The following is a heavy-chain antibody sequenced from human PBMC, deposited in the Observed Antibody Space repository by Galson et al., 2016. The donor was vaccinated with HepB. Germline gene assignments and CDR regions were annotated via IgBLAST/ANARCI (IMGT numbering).Heavy chain of an antibody. CDR2: TLYDGSKN. CDR1: GFTFSRYA. D-gene: IGHD6-19*01. V-gene: IGHV3-30-3*01. Sequence: SLRLSCAASGFTFSRYAMYWVRQAPGKGLEWVAYTLYDGSKNFYAGSVRGRFTISRDNSNNTLYLQMDSLPAEDTAVYYCARTGQSSGWYSIKYVENFYFFDYWGQGALVTVSP. J-gene: IGHJ4*02. CDR3: ARTGQSSGWYSIKYVENFYFFDY.